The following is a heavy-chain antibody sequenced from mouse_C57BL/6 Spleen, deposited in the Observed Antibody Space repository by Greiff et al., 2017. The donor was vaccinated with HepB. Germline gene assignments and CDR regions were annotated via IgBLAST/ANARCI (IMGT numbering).Heavy chain of an antibody. V-gene: IGHV1-19*01. CDR1: GYTFTDYY. D-gene: IGHD1-1*01. J-gene: IGHJ4*01. CDR3: ASRGITTVVASMDY. Sequence: EVQLQQSGPVLVKPGASVKMSCKASGYTFTDYYMNWVKQSHGKSLEWIGVINPYNGGTSYNQKFKGKATLTVDKSSSTAYMELNSLTSEDSAVYYCASRGITTVVASMDYWGQGTSVTVSS. CDR2: INPYNGGT.